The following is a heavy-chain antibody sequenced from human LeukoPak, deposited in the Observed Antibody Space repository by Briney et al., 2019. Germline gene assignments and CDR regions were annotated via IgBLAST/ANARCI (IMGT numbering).Heavy chain of an antibody. D-gene: IGHD2-15*01. J-gene: IGHJ4*02. V-gene: IGHV4-39*01. Sequence: SETLSLTRTVSGGSISSSSYYWGWIRQPPGKGLEWIGSIYYSGSTYYNPSLKSRVTISVDTSKNQFSLKLSSVTAADTAVYYCARLGGPFDYWGQGTLVTVSS. CDR1: GGSISSSSYY. CDR3: ARLGGPFDY. CDR2: IYYSGST.